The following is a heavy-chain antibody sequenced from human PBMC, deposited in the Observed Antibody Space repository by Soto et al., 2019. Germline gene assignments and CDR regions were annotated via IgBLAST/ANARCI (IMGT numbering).Heavy chain of an antibody. CDR3: ARQIYGSDTGPNYQYYFDS. Sequence: PGESLKISCKGSGYSFAGYWITWVRQKPGKGLECMGRIDPSDSQTYYSPSFRGHVTISVTKSITTVFLQWSSLRASDTAMYYCARQIYGSDTGPNYQYYFDSWGQGTPVTVSS. D-gene: IGHD5-18*01. J-gene: IGHJ4*02. CDR1: GYSFAGYW. CDR2: IDPSDSQT. V-gene: IGHV5-10-1*01.